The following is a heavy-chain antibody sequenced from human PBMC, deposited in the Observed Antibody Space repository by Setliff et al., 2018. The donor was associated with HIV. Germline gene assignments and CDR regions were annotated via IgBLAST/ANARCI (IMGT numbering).Heavy chain of an antibody. CDR2: IYTVHDNT. CDR3: AREGAAAGLDLDY. J-gene: IGHJ4*02. D-gene: IGHD6-13*01. CDR1: GYTFTTYS. Sequence: ASVKVSCKASGYTFTTYSMHWVRQAPGQSLEWIGWIYTVHDNTRYSQQFQGRITITMDTSVSTVYMAVRSLRSEDMAVYYCAREGAAAGLDLDYWGQGTLVTVSS. V-gene: IGHV1-3*03.